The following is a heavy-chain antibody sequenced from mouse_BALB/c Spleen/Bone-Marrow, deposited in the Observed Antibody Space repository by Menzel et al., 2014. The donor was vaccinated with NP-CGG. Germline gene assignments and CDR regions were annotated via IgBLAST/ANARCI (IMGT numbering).Heavy chain of an antibody. D-gene: IGHD1-1*01. CDR1: GFSSTRYG. CDR3: ARDYYYGSRAMDY. CDR2: IWSGGST. V-gene: IGHV2-2*02. J-gene: IGHJ4*01. Sequence: QVQLKESGPGLMQPSQSLSITCTVSGFSSTRYGIHWVRQSPGKGLEWLGVIWSGGSTDYNAAFISRLSINKDNSKSQVFFKMNSLQANDTAIYYCARDYYYGSRAMDYWGQGTSVTVSS.